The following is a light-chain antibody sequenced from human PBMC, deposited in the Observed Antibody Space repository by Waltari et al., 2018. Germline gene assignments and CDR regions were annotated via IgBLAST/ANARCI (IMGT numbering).Light chain of an antibody. Sequence: QSVLTQPPSASGTPGPRVTISCSGSNSNIGKYNVYWYQQVPGTAPKLLIYRNTQRPSGVPDRFSGSKSDTSASLAISGLRSDDEADYYCAAWDDSLYGVFGGGTKLTVL. J-gene: IGLJ3*02. V-gene: IGLV1-47*01. CDR1: NSNIGKYN. CDR2: RNT. CDR3: AAWDDSLYGV.